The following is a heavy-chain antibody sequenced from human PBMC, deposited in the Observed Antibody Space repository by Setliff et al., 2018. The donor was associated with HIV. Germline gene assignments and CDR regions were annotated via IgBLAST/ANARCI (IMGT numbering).Heavy chain of an antibody. Sequence: PSETLSLTCTVSGGSISSGNYYWSWIRQPAGKGLEWIGRIYSSGSTNYSPSLKSRVTMSLDTSKNQFSLRLSSVTAADTAVYYCATVGVGNYYYGMDVRGQGTTVTVSS. V-gene: IGHV4-61*02. CDR1: GGSISSGNYY. J-gene: IGHJ6*02. D-gene: IGHD3-3*01. CDR2: IYSSGST. CDR3: ATVGVGNYYYGMDV.